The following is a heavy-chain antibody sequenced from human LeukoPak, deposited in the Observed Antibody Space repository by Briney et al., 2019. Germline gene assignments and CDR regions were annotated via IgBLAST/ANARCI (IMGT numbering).Heavy chain of an antibody. J-gene: IGHJ6*02. V-gene: IGHV3-30-3*01. CDR2: ISYDGSNK. CDR3: ARDGSNYDFWSGYYAPPTLYGMDV. CDR1: GFTFSSYA. D-gene: IGHD3-3*01. Sequence: GGSLRLSCAASGFTFSSYAMHWVRQAPGKGLERVAVISYDGSNKYYADSVKGRFTISRDNSKNTLYLQMNSLRAEDTAVYYCARDGSNYDFWSGYYAPPTLYGMDVWGQGTTVTVSS.